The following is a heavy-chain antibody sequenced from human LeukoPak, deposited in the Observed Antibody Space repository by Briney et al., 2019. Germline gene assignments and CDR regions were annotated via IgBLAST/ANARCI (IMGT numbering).Heavy chain of an antibody. CDR3: ATGPSRGWTFDY. J-gene: IGHJ4*02. D-gene: IGHD6-19*01. Sequence: GGSLRLSCAASGLTFSGYAMSWVRQAPGKGLEWVSVISIGGGSKTYADSVEGRFSISRDDSKNTLYLQMNSLRAEDTAVYYCATGPSRGWTFDYWGQGTLVTVSS. CDR2: ISIGGGSK. V-gene: IGHV3-23*01. CDR1: GLTFSGYA.